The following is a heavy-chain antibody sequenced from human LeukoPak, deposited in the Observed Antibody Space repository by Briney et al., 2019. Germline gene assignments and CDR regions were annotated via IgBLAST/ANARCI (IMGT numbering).Heavy chain of an antibody. V-gene: IGHV4-59*01. CDR1: GGSISSYY. CDR2: IYYSGST. J-gene: IGHJ6*03. Sequence: EPSETLSLTCTVSGGSISSYYWSWIRQPPGKGLEWIGYIYYSGSTNYNPSLKSRVTISVDTSKNQFSLKLSSVTAADTAVYYCARDRYYYGSGSHYYMDVWGKGTTVTISS. CDR3: ARDRYYYGSGSHYYMDV. D-gene: IGHD3-10*01.